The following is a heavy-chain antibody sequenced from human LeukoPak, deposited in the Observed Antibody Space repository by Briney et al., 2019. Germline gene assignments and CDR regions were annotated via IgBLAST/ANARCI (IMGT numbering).Heavy chain of an antibody. CDR2: MNPNSGNT. D-gene: IGHD1-1*01. J-gene: IGHJ6*03. Sequence: GASVKVSCKASGYTFTSYDINWVRQATGQGLEWMGWMNPNSGNTGYAQKFQGRVTMTRNTSISTAYMELSSLGSEDTAVYYCARGRRRVPYYYMDVWGKGTTVTVSS. CDR3: ARGRRRVPYYYMDV. CDR1: GYTFTSYD. V-gene: IGHV1-8*01.